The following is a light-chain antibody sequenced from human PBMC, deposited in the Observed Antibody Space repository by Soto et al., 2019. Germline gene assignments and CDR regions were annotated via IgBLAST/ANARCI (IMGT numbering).Light chain of an antibody. J-gene: IGKJ4*01. CDR2: GAS. CDR1: QSVSSSY. Sequence: EIVLTQSPGTLSLSPGERATLSCRASQSVSSSYLAWYQQKPGQAPRLLIYGASSRSTGIQDRFSGSGSGTDFTLTISRLEPEDCAVYYGQQYGSSPFTFGGGTKVEIK. V-gene: IGKV3-20*01. CDR3: QQYGSSPFT.